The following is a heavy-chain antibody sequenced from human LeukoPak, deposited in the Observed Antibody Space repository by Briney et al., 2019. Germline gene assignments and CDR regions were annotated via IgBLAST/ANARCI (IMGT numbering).Heavy chain of an antibody. V-gene: IGHV4-4*03. CDR1: GGSISSNNW. CDR2: IYHSGSP. D-gene: IGHD1-1*01. J-gene: IGHJ4*02. CDR3: ARVNINNWHSCDY. Sequence: PGTLSLTCAVSGGSISSNNWRGWVRQPPGKGLEWIGEIYHSGSPNYNPSLKSRVTISVDKSRNHFSLNLSSVTAADTAVYYCARVNINNWHSCDYWGQGTLLTVSS.